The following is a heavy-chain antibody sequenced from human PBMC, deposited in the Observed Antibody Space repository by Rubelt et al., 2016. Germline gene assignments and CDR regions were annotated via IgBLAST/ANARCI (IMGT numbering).Heavy chain of an antibody. CDR2: ISPSSSTI. D-gene: IGHD2-15*01. CDR3: ARGYCSGGSCYFDY. Sequence: ISPSSSTIFYADSMKGRFTISRDNAKNSLYLQMNSLRAEDTAVYYCARGYCSGGSCYFDYWGQGTLVTVSS. J-gene: IGHJ4*02. V-gene: IGHV3-48*04.